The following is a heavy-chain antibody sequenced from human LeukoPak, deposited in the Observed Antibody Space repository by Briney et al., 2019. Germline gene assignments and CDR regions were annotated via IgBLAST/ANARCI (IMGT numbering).Heavy chain of an antibody. CDR2: ISYDGSNK. V-gene: IGHV3-30*03. CDR3: ARDRWFGESRYFDY. D-gene: IGHD3-10*01. J-gene: IGHJ4*02. Sequence: PGGSLRLSCAASGFTFSSYSMNWVRQAPGKGLEWVAVISYDGSNKYYADSVKGRFTISRDNSKNTLYLQMNSLRAEDTAVYYCARDRWFGESRYFDYWGQGTLVTVSS. CDR1: GFTFSSYS.